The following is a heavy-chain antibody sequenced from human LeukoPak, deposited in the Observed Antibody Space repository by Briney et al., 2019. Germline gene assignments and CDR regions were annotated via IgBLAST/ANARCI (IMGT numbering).Heavy chain of an antibody. CDR2: ISSSSSYI. Sequence: GGSLRLSCAASGFTFSSYSMNWVRQAPGKGLEWVSSISSSSSYIYYADSVKGRFTTSRDNAKNSLYLQMNSLRAEDTAVYYCARDLRYSSSSRSGFDIWGQGTMVTVSS. J-gene: IGHJ3*02. CDR3: ARDLRYSSSSRSGFDI. CDR1: GFTFSSYS. V-gene: IGHV3-21*01. D-gene: IGHD6-13*01.